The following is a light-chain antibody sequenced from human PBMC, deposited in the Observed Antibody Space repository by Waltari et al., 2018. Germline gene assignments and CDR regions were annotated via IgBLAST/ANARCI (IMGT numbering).Light chain of an antibody. Sequence: QSALTQPASVSGSPGQSITISCTGTSSDVGGYNYVSWYQQHPGKAPKLIIYEVSNRPSGVSNRFSGSKSGNTASLTISGLQAEDEADYYCSSYTSSSTYNYVFGTGTKVTVL. CDR1: SSDVGGYNY. CDR3: SSYTSSSTYNYV. CDR2: EVS. J-gene: IGLJ1*01. V-gene: IGLV2-14*01.